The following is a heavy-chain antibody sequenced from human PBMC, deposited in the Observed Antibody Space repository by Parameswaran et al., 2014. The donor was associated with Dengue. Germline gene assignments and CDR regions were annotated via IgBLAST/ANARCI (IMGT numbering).Heavy chain of an antibody. J-gene: IGHJ6*03. CDR3: AVAWVPAAMDYYYYYMDV. CDR2: MNPNSGNT. Sequence: WVRQAPGQGLEWMGWMNPNSGNTGYAQKFQGRVTMTRNTSISTAYMELSSLRSEDTAVYYCAVAWVPAAMDYYYYYMDVWGKGTTVTISS. V-gene: IGHV1-8*01. D-gene: IGHD2-2*01.